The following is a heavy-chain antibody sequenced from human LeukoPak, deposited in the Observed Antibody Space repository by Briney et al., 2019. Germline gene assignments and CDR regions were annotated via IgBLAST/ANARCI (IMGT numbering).Heavy chain of an antibody. D-gene: IGHD3-22*01. V-gene: IGHV3-64*01. J-gene: IGHJ4*02. Sequence: GGSLRLSCAASGFTFSSYAMHWVRQAPGKGLEYVSAISSNGGSTYYANSVKGRFTISRDNSKNTLYLQMGSLRAEDMAVYYCARGGYDSSGYYIGTQGTPFDYWGQGTLVTVSS. CDR1: GFTFSSYA. CDR3: ARGGYDSSGYYIGTQGTPFDY. CDR2: ISSNGGST.